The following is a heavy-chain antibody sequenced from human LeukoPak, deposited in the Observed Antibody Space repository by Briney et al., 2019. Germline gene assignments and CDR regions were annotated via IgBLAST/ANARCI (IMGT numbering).Heavy chain of an antibody. J-gene: IGHJ4*02. Sequence: GESLKISCKGSGYSFTSYWIGWVRQMPGKGLEWMGIIYPGDSDTRYSPSFQGQATISADKSISTAYLQWSSLKASDTAMYYCARFSDLAARPFDYWGQGTLVTVSS. CDR1: GYSFTSYW. CDR2: IYPGDSDT. CDR3: ARFSDLAARPFDY. D-gene: IGHD6-6*01. V-gene: IGHV5-51*03.